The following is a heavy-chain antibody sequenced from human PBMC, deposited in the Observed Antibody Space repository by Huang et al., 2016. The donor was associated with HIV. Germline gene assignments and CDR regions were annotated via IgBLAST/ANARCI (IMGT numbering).Heavy chain of an antibody. V-gene: IGHV3-7*01. D-gene: IGHD2-2*01. J-gene: IGHJ3*02. CDR3: ATNLQIVVVPPDMGYDAFDM. CDR1: GFNFKKCW. Sequence: DEHLVESGGGLVQPGGSVTITCEVSGFNFKKCWMNWVGQAPGKWLEWVANIRGEGSEKNYVDSVKGRFTIFRDNAKNLLYLQMKSLRAEDTSVYYCATNLQIVVVPPDMGYDAFDMWGQGTMVTVSS. CDR2: IRGEGSEK.